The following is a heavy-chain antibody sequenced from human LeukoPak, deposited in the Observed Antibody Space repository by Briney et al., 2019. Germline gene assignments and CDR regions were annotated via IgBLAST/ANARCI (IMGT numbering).Heavy chain of an antibody. Sequence: PSETLSLTCAVYGGSFSGYYWGWIRQPPGKGLGWIGEVNHSGSTNYNPSLKSRVTISVDTSKNQFSLKLSSVTAADTAVYYCARASSITGTTRGPRPFDPWGQGTLVTVSS. D-gene: IGHD1-20*01. V-gene: IGHV4-34*01. J-gene: IGHJ5*02. CDR2: VNHSGST. CDR1: GGSFSGYY. CDR3: ARASSITGTTRGPRPFDP.